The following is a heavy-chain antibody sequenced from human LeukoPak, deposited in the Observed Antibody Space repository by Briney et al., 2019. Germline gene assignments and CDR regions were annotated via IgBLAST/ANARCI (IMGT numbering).Heavy chain of an antibody. J-gene: IGHJ4*02. V-gene: IGHV3-48*04. D-gene: IGHD3-22*01. CDR2: IGGSSSTI. CDR3: ATEGVITN. CDR1: GFTFSNYS. Sequence: GGSLRLSCAASGFTFSNYSMNWVRQAPGKGLEWVSYIGGSSSTIYYADSVKGRFTISRDNAKNSLHLQMNSLRAEDTAVYYCATEGVITNWGQGTLVNVSS.